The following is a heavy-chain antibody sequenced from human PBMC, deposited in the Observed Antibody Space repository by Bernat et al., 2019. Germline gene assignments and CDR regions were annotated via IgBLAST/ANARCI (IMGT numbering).Heavy chain of an antibody. V-gene: IGHV1-69*12. CDR1: GGTFSSYA. CDR2: IIPIFGTA. CDR3: ARYRSVAAAGPYYFDY. D-gene: IGHD6-13*01. J-gene: IGHJ4*02. Sequence: QVQLVQSGAEVKKPGASVKVSCKASGGTFSSYAISWVRQAPGQGLEWMGGIIPIFGTANYAQKFQGRVTITADDSTRTAYMELSSLRSEDTAVYYCARYRSVAAAGPYYFDYWGQGTLVTVSS.